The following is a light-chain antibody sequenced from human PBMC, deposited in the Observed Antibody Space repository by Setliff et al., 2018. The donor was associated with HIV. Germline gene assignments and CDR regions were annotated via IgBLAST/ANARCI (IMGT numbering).Light chain of an antibody. J-gene: IGLJ3*02. CDR3: SSYAGSNNLV. V-gene: IGLV2-8*01. CDR1: SSDVGGYNY. CDR2: EVS. Sequence: QSVLTQPPSASGSPGQSVTISCTGTSSDVGGYNYVSWYQQHPGKAPKLMIYEVSNRPSGFPDRFSGSKSCNTASLTVSGLQAEDEADYYCSSYAGSNNLVFGGGTKVTVL.